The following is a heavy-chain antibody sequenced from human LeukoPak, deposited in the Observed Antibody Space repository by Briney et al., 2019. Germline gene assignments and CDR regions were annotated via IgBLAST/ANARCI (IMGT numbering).Heavy chain of an antibody. V-gene: IGHV3-30*18. CDR1: GFTFSIYG. D-gene: IGHD6-13*01. J-gene: IGHJ4*02. CDR3: AKDASSWYVLYYFDY. Sequence: GGSLRLSCAASGFTFSIYGMHWVRQAPGKGLEWVAVISYDGSNKYYADSVKGRLPISRDNSKNTLYLQMNSLRAEDTAVYYCAKDASSWYVLYYFDYWGQGTLVTVSS. CDR2: ISYDGSNK.